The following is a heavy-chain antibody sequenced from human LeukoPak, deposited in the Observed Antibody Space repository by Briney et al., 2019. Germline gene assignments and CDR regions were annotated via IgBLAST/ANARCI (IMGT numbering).Heavy chain of an antibody. CDR1: GGSISSYY. D-gene: IGHD6-19*01. J-gene: IGHJ4*02. Sequence: SETLSLTCTVSGGSISSYYWSWIRQPPGKGLEWIGYIYYSGSTNYNPSLKSRVTISVDTSKNQFSLKLSSVTAADTAVYYCARHRRIAVAADASGYWGQGTLVTVSS. CDR2: IYYSGST. V-gene: IGHV4-59*01. CDR3: ARHRRIAVAADASGY.